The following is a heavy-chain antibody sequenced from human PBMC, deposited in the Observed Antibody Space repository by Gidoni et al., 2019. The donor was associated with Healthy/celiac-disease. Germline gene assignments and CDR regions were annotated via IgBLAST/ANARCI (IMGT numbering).Heavy chain of an antibody. J-gene: IGHJ5*02. V-gene: IGHV3-21*01. D-gene: IGHD7-27*01. Sequence: EVQLVESGGGLVKPGGSLRLSCAASGFTFSSYSMNWVRQAPGKGLEWVSSISRSSSYIYYADSLKGRFTISRDNAKNSLYLQMNSLRAEDTAVYYCARDRTGEFDPWGQGTLVTVSS. CDR2: ISRSSSYI. CDR3: ARDRTGEFDP. CDR1: GFTFSSYS.